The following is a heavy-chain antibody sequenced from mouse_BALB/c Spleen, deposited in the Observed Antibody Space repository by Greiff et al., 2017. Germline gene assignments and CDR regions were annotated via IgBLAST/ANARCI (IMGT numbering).Heavy chain of an antibody. CDR2: ISSGGST. Sequence: EVKLVESGGGLVKPGGSLKLSCAASGFTFSSYAMSWVRQTPEKRLEWVASISSGGSTYYPDSVKGRFTISRDNARNILYLQMSSLRSEDTAMYYCAREGITTARAMDYWGQGTSVTVAS. CDR1: GFTFSSYA. V-gene: IGHV5-6-5*01. J-gene: IGHJ4*01. CDR3: AREGITTARAMDY. D-gene: IGHD1-2*01.